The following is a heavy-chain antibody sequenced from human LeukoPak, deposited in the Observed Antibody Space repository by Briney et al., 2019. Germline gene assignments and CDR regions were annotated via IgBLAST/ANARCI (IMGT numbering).Heavy chain of an antibody. CDR1: GFTFSDHY. CDR3: ARSHYETSGYFDQDAFDV. CDR2: TRNKLKSHTT. Sequence: GRSLRLSCAASGFTFSDHYMDWVRQAPGKGLAWVGRTRNKLKSHTTEYAASVRGRFTISRDDSKNSLYLQMNSLKTEDTALYYCARSHYETSGYFDQDAFDVWGQGTMVTVSA. D-gene: IGHD3-22*01. V-gene: IGHV3-72*01. J-gene: IGHJ3*01.